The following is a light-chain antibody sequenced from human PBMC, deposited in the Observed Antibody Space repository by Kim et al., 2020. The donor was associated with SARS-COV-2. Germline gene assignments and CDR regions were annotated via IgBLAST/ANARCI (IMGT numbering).Light chain of an antibody. V-gene: IGKV3-20*01. Sequence: EIVLTQSPGTLSLSPGERATLSCGASQTMSSNFLAWYQQKPGQAPRLLIYAASKRATGIPDRFSGSGSGTDFTLTISRLDPEDFAVYYCQQSGNARWTFGQGTKVDIK. CDR3: QQSGNARWT. CDR1: QTMSSNF. J-gene: IGKJ1*01. CDR2: AAS.